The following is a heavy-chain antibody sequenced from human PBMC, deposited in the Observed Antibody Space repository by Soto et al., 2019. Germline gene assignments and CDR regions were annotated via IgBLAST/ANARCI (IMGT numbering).Heavy chain of an antibody. CDR3: AREDGSGSSPPWFDP. D-gene: IGHD3-10*01. CDR2: VNRNGDKT. CDR1: GFTFADYG. J-gene: IGHJ5*02. V-gene: IGHV3-20*01. Sequence: EVQLVESGGGVVWPGGSLRLSCAASGFTFADYGMSWVRQVPGKGLEWVAGVNRNGDKTGYADSVKGRFTISRDNAKTSLFLQMNSLRVEDTALYHCAREDGSGSSPPWFDPWGQGTLSPSPQ.